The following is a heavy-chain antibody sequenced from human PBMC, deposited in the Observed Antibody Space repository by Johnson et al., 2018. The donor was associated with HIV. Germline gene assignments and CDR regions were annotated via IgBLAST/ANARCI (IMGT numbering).Heavy chain of an antibody. V-gene: IGHV3-30*04. J-gene: IGHJ3*02. Sequence: QVQLVESGGGVVQPGRSLRLSCAASGFTFSTYSMHWVRQAPGKRLEWVAVISYDGNNKYYADSLKGRFTISRDNSKNTLYLQMNSLRAEETAVYYCARLQVAATSEGAFDIWGQGTMVTVSS. CDR1: GFTFSTYS. CDR3: ARLQVAATSEGAFDI. CDR2: ISYDGNNK. D-gene: IGHD2-15*01.